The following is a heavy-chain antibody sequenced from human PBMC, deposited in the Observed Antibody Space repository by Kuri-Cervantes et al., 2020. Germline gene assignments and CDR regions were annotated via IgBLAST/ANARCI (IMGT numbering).Heavy chain of an antibody. CDR3: ARVGYCSSTSCYSDAFDI. CDR1: GGSISSGDYY. J-gene: IGHJ3*02. CDR2: IYYSGST. Sequence: LRLSCTVSGGSISSGDYYWSWIRQPPGKGLEWIGYIYYSGSTYYNPSLKSRVTISVDTSKNQFSLKLSSVTAADTAVYYCARVGYCSSTSCYSDAFDIWGQGTMVTVSS. D-gene: IGHD2-2*01. V-gene: IGHV4-30-4*01.